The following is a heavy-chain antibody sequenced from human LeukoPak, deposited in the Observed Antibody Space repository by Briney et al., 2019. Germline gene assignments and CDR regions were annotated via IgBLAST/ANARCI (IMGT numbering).Heavy chain of an antibody. Sequence: GGSLRLSCAASGFTVSTNYMSWVRQAPGKGLEWVAVISYDGSNKYYADSVKGRFTISRDNSKNTLYLQMNSLRAEDTAVYYCARGIWFGELLPLGYWGQGTLVTVSS. CDR2: ISYDGSNK. J-gene: IGHJ4*02. D-gene: IGHD3-10*01. V-gene: IGHV3-30*03. CDR3: ARGIWFGELLPLGY. CDR1: GFTVSTNY.